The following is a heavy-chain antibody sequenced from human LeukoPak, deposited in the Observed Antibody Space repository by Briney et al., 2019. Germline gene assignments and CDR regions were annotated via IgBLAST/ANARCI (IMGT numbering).Heavy chain of an antibody. D-gene: IGHD1-14*01. J-gene: IGHJ6*02. V-gene: IGHV3-13*01. CDR3: ARDGDRGMDV. CDR2: IGIAGDT. CDR1: GFNFTMND. Sequence: GGSLRLSCAASGFNFTMNDMHWVRQVPGKGLEWVSAIGIAGDTFYQDSVKGRFTISRERAKNLLYLQMKSLRVGDTAVYYCARDGDRGMDVWGQGTTVIVSS.